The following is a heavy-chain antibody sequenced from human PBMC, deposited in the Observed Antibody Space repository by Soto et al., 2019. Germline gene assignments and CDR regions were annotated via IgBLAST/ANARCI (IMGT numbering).Heavy chain of an antibody. D-gene: IGHD2-15*01. V-gene: IGHV5-51*01. Sequence: GESLKISCKGSGYSFTSYWIGWVRQMPGKGLEWMGIIYPGDSDTRYSPSFQGQVTISADKSISTAYLQWSSLKASDTAMYYCARHALVVVAATRNYYYMDVWGKGTTVTVSS. J-gene: IGHJ6*03. CDR3: ARHALVVVAATRNYYYMDV. CDR1: GYSFTSYW. CDR2: IYPGDSDT.